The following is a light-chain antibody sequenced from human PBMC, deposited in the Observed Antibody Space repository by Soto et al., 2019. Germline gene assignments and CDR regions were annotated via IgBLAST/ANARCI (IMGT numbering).Light chain of an antibody. J-gene: IGKJ1*01. Sequence: DIQMTQSPSTLSASVGDRVTITCRASESISNFLAWYQQKPGKAPNLLIYRASSLESGVPSRFSGSGSGTEFTLTISSLQPDDFATYYCQPYNSYSRTFGQGTKVEIX. V-gene: IGKV1-5*03. CDR3: QPYNSYSRT. CDR1: ESISNF. CDR2: RAS.